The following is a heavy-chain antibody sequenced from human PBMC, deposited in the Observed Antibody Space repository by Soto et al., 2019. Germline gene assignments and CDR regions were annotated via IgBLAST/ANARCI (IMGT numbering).Heavy chain of an antibody. Sequence: SETLSLTCAVYGGSFSGYYWSWIRQPPGKGLEWIGEINHSGSTNYTSSLKSGVTKSVDTSKNHFSLKLSSVTAADTAVYYCASQWASYDSSGYPTDNWFAPWGKGTLVTVS. CDR1: GGSFSGYY. D-gene: IGHD3-22*01. J-gene: IGHJ5*02. CDR2: INHSGST. CDR3: ASQWASYDSSGYPTDNWFAP. V-gene: IGHV4-34*01.